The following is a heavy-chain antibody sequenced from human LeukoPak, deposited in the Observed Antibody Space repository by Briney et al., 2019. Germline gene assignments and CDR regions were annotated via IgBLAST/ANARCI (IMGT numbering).Heavy chain of an antibody. Sequence: GEALKISCKGSGYSFTNYWIGWVRQMPGKGLEWMGIIYPGDSDIRYSPSFQGQVTISADKSISTAYLQWSSLKASDTAMYYCARRSYCGGDCYSDYWGQGTLVTVSS. CDR1: GYSFTNYW. V-gene: IGHV5-51*01. D-gene: IGHD2-21*02. CDR3: ARRSYCGGDCYSDY. CDR2: IYPGDSDI. J-gene: IGHJ4*02.